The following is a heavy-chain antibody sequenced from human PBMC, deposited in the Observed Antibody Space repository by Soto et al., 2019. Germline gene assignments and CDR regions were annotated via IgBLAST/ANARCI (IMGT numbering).Heavy chain of an antibody. CDR2: IYYSGST. J-gene: IGHJ4*02. Sequence: LCGGSISSGGYYWSWIRQHPGKGLEWIGYIYYSGSTYYNPSLKSRVTISVDTSKNQFSLKLSSVTAADTAVYYCARSEKAAAGLVGYWGQGTLVTVSS. CDR1: GGSISSGGYY. V-gene: IGHV4-31*02. D-gene: IGHD6-13*01. CDR3: ARSEKAAAGLVGY.